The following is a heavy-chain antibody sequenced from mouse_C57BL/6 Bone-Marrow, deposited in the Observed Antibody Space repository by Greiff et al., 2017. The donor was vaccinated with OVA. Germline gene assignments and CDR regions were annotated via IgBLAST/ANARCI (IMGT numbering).Heavy chain of an antibody. CDR3: ARWGIYYGNWGYFDV. CDR1: GYAFTNYL. J-gene: IGHJ1*03. D-gene: IGHD2-1*01. CDR2: INPGSGGT. Sequence: QVQLQQSGAELVRPGTSVKVSCKASGYAFTNYLIAWVKQRPGQGLEWIGVINPGSGGTNYNEKFKGKATLTADKSSSTAYMQLSSLTSEDSAVYFCARWGIYYGNWGYFDVWGTGTTVTVSS. V-gene: IGHV1-54*01.